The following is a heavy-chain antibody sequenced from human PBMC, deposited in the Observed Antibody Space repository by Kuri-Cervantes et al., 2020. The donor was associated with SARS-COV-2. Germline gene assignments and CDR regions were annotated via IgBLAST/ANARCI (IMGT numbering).Heavy chain of an antibody. Sequence: SETLSLTCAVSGYSISSSSYYWGWIRQPPGKGLEWIGSIYYSGSTYYNPSLKSRVTISVDTSKNQFSLKLSSVTAADTAVYYCASESSVQRLFDYWGQGTPVTVSS. CDR1: GYSISSSSYY. V-gene: IGHV4-39*07. CDR3: ASESSVQRLFDY. D-gene: IGHD6-25*01. CDR2: IYYSGST. J-gene: IGHJ4*02.